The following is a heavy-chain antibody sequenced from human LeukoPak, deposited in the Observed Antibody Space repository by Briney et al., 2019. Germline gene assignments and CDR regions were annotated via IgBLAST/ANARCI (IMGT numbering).Heavy chain of an antibody. CDR2: INHSGST. CDR1: GGSFSGYY. D-gene: IGHD2-2*01. Sequence: SETLSLTCAVYGGSFSGYYWSWIRQPPGKGLEWIGEINHSGSTNYNPSLKSRVTISVDTSKNQFSLKLSSATAADTAVYYCATHSYCSGTSCYARYYYYMDVWGKGTTVTVSS. CDR3: ATHSYCSGTSCYARYYYYMDV. V-gene: IGHV4-34*01. J-gene: IGHJ6*03.